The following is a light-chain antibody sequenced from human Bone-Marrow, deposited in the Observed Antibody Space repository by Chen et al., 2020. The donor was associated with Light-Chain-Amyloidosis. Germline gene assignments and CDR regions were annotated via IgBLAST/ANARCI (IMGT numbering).Light chain of an antibody. CDR2: RNN. Sequence: QSVLIQPPSASVPPGQRVTISCSGASANIGINYVYWYQHFPGAAPHLLIHRNNQRPSGLPDRFSASQACTSAFLTISGLRSEDEAAYYCAAADGSPSGHVFGTGTKVIVL. CDR3: AAADGSPSGHV. V-gene: IGLV1-47*01. J-gene: IGLJ1*01. CDR1: SANIGINY.